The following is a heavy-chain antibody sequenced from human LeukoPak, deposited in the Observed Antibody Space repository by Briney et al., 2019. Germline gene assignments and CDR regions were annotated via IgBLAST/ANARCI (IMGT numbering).Heavy chain of an antibody. V-gene: IGHV3-21*01. CDR3: AASHTSYYYYYMDV. J-gene: IGHJ6*03. Sequence: GGSLRLSCAASGFTFSDYSMNWVRQAPGKGLEWVSSISSSSSYIYYADSVKGRFTISRDNAKNSLYLQMNSLRAEDTAVYYCAASHTSYYYYYMDVWGKGTTVTVSS. CDR1: GFTFSDYS. D-gene: IGHD2-2*01. CDR2: ISSSSSYI.